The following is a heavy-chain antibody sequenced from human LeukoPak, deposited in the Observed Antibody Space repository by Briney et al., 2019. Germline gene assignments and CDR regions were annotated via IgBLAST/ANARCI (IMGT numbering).Heavy chain of an antibody. CDR2: ISYSGSP. Sequence: SETLSLTCTVSGGSISSHYWSWIRQPPGKGLEWIAYISYSGSPNYNPSLKSRVTISVDTSKNQFYLTLTSVTAADTAVYYCARHSGFIGGDYWGQGTLFTVSS. CDR1: GGSISSHY. J-gene: IGHJ4*02. D-gene: IGHD1-26*01. V-gene: IGHV4-59*08. CDR3: ARHSGFIGGDY.